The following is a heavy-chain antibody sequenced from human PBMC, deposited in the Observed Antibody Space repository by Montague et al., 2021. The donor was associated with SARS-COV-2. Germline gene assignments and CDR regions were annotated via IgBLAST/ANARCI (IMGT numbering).Heavy chain of an antibody. CDR2: IFHSGIT. V-gene: IGHV4-59*13. D-gene: IGHD1-20*01. Sequence: SETLSLTRSVSGGSISSYYWSWIRQSPGKGLEWIGYIFHSGITDXNPSLKSRVTISVDMSKNQFSLQLNSVTAADSAVYYCARTEYNWNDWFDPWGQGTLVTVS. CDR3: ARTEYNWNDWFDP. CDR1: GGSISSYY. J-gene: IGHJ5*02.